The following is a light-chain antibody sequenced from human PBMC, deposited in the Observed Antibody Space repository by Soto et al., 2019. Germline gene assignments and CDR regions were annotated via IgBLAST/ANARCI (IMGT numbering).Light chain of an antibody. V-gene: IGLV2-23*01. CDR1: SSDVGSYSL. CDR2: EGS. Sequence: QSALTQPASVSGSPGQSITVSCTGTSSDVGSYSLVSWYQQHPGKAPKLMIYEGSKRPSGVSNRFSGSKSGNTASLTISGLHAEDEDDYYCSSSAGNNAWVFGGGTKLTVL. CDR3: SSSAGNNAWV. J-gene: IGLJ2*01.